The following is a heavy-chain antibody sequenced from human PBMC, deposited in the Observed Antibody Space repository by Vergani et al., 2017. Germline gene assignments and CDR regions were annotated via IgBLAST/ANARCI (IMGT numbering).Heavy chain of an antibody. V-gene: IGHV3-48*03. J-gene: IGHJ6*02. CDR3: ARDLGYSYGPYYYYGMDV. Sequence: EVQLVESGGGLVQPGGSLRLSCAASGFTFSNYEMNWVRQAPGKGLEWVSYISSSGVTIYYADSVKGRFTVSRDNAKNSLYLQMNSLRAEDTAVYYCARDLGYSYGPYYYYGMDVWGQGTTVTVSS. D-gene: IGHD5-18*01. CDR2: ISSSGVTI. CDR1: GFTFSNYE.